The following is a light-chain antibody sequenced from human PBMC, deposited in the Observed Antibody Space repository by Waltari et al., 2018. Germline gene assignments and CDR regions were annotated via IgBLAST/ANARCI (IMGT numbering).Light chain of an antibody. CDR3: SSYTSSTTYV. CDR2: DVN. V-gene: IGLV2-14*01. J-gene: IGLJ1*01. Sequence: QSALPQPASVSGSPGQSLTISCTGTSSDVGGFKFVYWYQQHPGKAPKVMIYDVNRRPSGTSNRFSGSKSGNTASLTISGLRAEDEAEYYCSSYTSSTTYVFGTGTKVTVL. CDR1: SSDVGGFKF.